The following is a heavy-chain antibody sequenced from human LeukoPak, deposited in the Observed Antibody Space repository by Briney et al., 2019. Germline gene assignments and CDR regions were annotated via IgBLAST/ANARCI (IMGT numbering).Heavy chain of an antibody. CDR2: ILHTGNA. J-gene: IGHJ4*02. D-gene: IGHD5-12*01. Sequence: SETLSLTCGVSGGSISSGAYTWSWIRQPPGKGLEWIGHILHTGNAFYNPFLKSRVTISLDRSKNEFSLKVTSLTAADTAVYYCASGKRRGYSGYQPFDYWGQGTLATVSS. CDR1: GGSISSGAYT. CDR3: ASGKRRGYSGYQPFDY. V-gene: IGHV4-30-2*01.